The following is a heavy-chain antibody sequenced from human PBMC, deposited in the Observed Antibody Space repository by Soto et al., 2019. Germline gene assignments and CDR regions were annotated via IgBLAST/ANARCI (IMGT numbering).Heavy chain of an antibody. CDR2: ISAYNGNT. CDR3: ARDRPFWYGDSWWFDP. J-gene: IGHJ5*02. D-gene: IGHD4-17*01. Sequence: ASVKVSCKASGYTFTSYGISWVRQAPGQGLEWMGWISAYNGNTNYAQKLQGRVTMTTDTSTSTAYMELRSLRSDDTAVYYCARDRPFWYGDSWWFDPWGQGTLVTVSS. CDR1: GYTFTSYG. V-gene: IGHV1-18*01.